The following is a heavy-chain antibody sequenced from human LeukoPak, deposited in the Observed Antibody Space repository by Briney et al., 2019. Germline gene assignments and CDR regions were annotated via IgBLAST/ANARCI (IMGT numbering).Heavy chain of an antibody. CDR3: ARHLTIGFCSGGSCYSFDY. D-gene: IGHD2-15*01. Sequence: SETLSLTCAVYGGSFRGYYWSWIRQPPGKGLEWIGEINPSGSTKYNPSLKSRVTISADTSKNQFSLKLSSVTAADTAVYYCARHLTIGFCSGGSCYSFDYWGQGTLVSVPS. J-gene: IGHJ4*02. CDR1: GGSFRGYY. CDR2: INPSGST. V-gene: IGHV4-34*01.